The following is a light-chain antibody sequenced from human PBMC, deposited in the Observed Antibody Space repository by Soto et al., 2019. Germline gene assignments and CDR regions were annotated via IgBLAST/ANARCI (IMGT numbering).Light chain of an antibody. J-gene: IGKJ1*01. V-gene: IGKV3-20*01. CDR2: GAS. CDR1: QSVSSSY. CDR3: QQYGSSQWT. Sequence: EIVLTQSPGTLSLSPGERATLSCRASQSVSSSYLAWYQQKPGQAPRLLIYGASSRATGIPDRFSGSGSGTDFTLTISRLETEDFAVYYCQQYGSSQWTFGQGTKGDIK.